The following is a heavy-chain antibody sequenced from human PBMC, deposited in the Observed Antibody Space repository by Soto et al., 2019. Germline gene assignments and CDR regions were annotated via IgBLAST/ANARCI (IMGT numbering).Heavy chain of an antibody. CDR3: ARRVPPEYDSIDTFDY. V-gene: IGHV1-18*04. D-gene: IGHD3-22*01. J-gene: IGHJ4*02. CDR1: GYTFTSYG. Sequence: QVQLVQSGAEVKKPGASVKVSCKASGYTFTSYGISWVRQAPGQGLEWMGWISAYNGNTNYAQKLQGRVTMTTVTSTSTAYMELRSLRSDDTAVYYCARRVPPEYDSIDTFDYWGQGTLVTVSS. CDR2: ISAYNGNT.